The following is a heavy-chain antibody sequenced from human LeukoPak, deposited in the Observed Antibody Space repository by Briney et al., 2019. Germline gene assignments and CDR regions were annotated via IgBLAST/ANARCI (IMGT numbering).Heavy chain of an antibody. Sequence: GGSLRLSCAASGFTFSSYAMSWVRQAPGKGLEWVSAISGSGGSTYYADSVKGRFTISRDNSKNTLYLQMNSLRAEDTPVYYCAKIVVVVAATHDAFDIWGQGTMVTVSS. CDR2: ISGSGGST. D-gene: IGHD2-15*01. V-gene: IGHV3-23*01. CDR3: AKIVVVVAATHDAFDI. J-gene: IGHJ3*02. CDR1: GFTFSSYA.